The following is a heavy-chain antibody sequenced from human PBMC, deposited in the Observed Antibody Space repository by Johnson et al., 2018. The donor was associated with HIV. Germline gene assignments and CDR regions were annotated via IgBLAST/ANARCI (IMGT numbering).Heavy chain of an antibody. Sequence: QVQLVESGGGLVQPGGSLRLSCAASGFTFSDYYMSWIRQAPGKGLEWVSYISSSGSTIYYADSVKGRFTISRDNAKNSLYLQMNSLRAEDTGGYYCARDPFTPAGSDAFDIWGQGTMVTVSS. CDR2: ISSSGSTI. CDR3: ARDPFTPAGSDAFDI. D-gene: IGHD2-15*01. CDR1: GFTFSDYY. V-gene: IGHV3-11*04. J-gene: IGHJ3*02.